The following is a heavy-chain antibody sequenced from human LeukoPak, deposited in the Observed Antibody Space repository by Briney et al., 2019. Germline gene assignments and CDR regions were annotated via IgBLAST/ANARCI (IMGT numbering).Heavy chain of an antibody. J-gene: IGHJ5*02. CDR3: ARDKEDCSSTSCNNWFDP. CDR2: IYASGST. Sequence: SETLSLTCTVSGGSINSRYWSWIRQPAGQALQWIGRIYASGSTNYNPSLKSRVTISVDTSKNQFSLKLSSVTAADTAVYYCARDKEDCSSTSCNNWFDPWGQGTLVTVSS. D-gene: IGHD2-2*01. V-gene: IGHV4-4*07. CDR1: GGSINSRY.